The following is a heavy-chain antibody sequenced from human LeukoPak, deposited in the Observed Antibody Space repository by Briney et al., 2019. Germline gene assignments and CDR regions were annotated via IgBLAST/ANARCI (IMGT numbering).Heavy chain of an antibody. CDR3: ARGPNKSDGGNSGSAWFDP. V-gene: IGHV1-8*01. J-gene: IGHJ5*02. D-gene: IGHD4-23*01. Sequence: GASVKVSCKASGYTFTTYDINWVRQATGQGLEWMGWMNPNSGNTGYAQKFQGRVTMTRNISISTAYMELSSLRSGDTAVYYCARGPNKSDGGNSGSAWFDPWGQGTLVTVSS. CDR2: MNPNSGNT. CDR1: GYTFTTYD.